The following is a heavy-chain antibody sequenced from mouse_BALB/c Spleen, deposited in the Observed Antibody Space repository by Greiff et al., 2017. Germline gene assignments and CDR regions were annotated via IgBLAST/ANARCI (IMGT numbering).Heavy chain of an antibody. Sequence: EVQRVESGPSLVKPSQTLSLTCSVTGDSITSGYWNWIRKFPGNKLEYMGYISYSGSTYYNPSLKSRISITRDTSKNQYYLQLNSVTTEDTATYYCARSQGHYYGYYAMDYWGQGTSVTVSS. CDR3: ARSQGHYYGYYAMDY. V-gene: IGHV3-8*02. D-gene: IGHD1-2*01. CDR1: GDSITSGY. J-gene: IGHJ4*01. CDR2: ISYSGST.